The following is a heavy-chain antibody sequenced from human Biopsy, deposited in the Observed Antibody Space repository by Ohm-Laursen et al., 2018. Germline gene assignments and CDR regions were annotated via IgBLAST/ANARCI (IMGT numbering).Heavy chain of an antibody. J-gene: IGHJ4*02. CDR3: VRGRSPATY. D-gene: IGHD3-16*01. V-gene: IGHV4-59*01. Sequence: SETLSLTCPVSGGSLNFYYWSWIRQPPGKRLEWIGYMYYSGSTKYSPSLKNRVTVSFDTSRNQFSLKLTSMTPADTAVYYCVRGRSPATYWGQGALVIVSS. CDR1: GGSLNFYY. CDR2: MYYSGST.